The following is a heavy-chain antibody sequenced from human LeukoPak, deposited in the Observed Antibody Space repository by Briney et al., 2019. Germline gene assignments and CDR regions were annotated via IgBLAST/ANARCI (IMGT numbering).Heavy chain of an antibody. CDR3: ARRGEFTYSPDY. Sequence: GESLKISCKGSGYSFTTYWIGWVHQMPGKGLEWMGTIYPGDSDTRYSPSFQGQVTISADKSTSTAYLQWSSLKASDTAMYYCARRGEFTYSPDYWGQGTLVTVSS. CDR2: IYPGDSDT. CDR1: GYSFTTYW. J-gene: IGHJ4*02. V-gene: IGHV5-51*07. D-gene: IGHD3-16*01.